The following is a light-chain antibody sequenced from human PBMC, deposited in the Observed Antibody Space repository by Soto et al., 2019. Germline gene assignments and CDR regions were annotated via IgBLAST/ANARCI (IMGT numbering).Light chain of an antibody. Sequence: QSVLTQPPSVSGAPGQRVTISCTGSSSNSGAGYEVHWYKQVPGAAPTLVIFNNLNRPSGVPERFSGSKSGTSASLVISGLQAEDEADYYCQSFDSSLRVYVFGSGTKVTVL. CDR3: QSFDSSLRVYV. V-gene: IGLV1-40*01. CDR1: SSNSGAGYE. CDR2: NNL. J-gene: IGLJ1*01.